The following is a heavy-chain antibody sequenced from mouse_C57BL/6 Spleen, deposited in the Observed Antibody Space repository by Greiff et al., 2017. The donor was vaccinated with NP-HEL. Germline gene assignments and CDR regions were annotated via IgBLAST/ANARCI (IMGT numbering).Heavy chain of an antibody. CDR1: GYTFTDYY. J-gene: IGHJ1*03. D-gene: IGHD1-1*01. CDR2: INPNNGGT. V-gene: IGHV1-26*01. Sequence: VQLKHSGPELVKPGASVKISCKASGYTFTDYYMNWVKQSHGKSLEWIGDINPNNGGTSYNQKFKGKATLTVDKSSSTAYMELRSLTSEDSAVYYCARSYYYGSSYDWYFDVWGTGTTVTVSS. CDR3: ARSYYYGSSYDWYFDV.